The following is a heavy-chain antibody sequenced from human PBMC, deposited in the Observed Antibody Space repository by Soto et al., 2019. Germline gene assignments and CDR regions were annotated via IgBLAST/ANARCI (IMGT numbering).Heavy chain of an antibody. J-gene: IGHJ4*02. CDR2: ISYDGSNK. Sequence: QVQLVESGGGVVQPGRSLRLSCAASGFTFSSYAMHWVRQAPGKGLEWVAVISYDGSNKYYADSVKGRFTISRDNSKNTLYLQMNSPRAEDTAVYYCARDRGFMTPFHYWGQGTLVTVSS. V-gene: IGHV3-30-3*01. CDR3: ARDRGFMTPFHY. D-gene: IGHD3-10*01. CDR1: GFTFSSYA.